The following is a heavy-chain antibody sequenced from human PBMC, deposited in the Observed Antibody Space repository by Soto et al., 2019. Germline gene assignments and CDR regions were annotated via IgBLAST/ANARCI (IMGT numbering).Heavy chain of an antibody. CDR2: ISGSGGST. D-gene: IGHD1-26*01. CDR1: GFTFSSYA. V-gene: IGHV3-23*01. J-gene: IGHJ6*02. Sequence: EAQLLESGGGLVQPGGSLRLSCAASGFTFSSYAMSWARQAPGKGLEWVSGISGSGGSTYYADSVKGRFTISRDNSTNTLELQMNSLRAEDTAVYYCAKGLSGSPTTRGMGVWGQGTTVIVSS. CDR3: AKGLSGSPTTRGMGV.